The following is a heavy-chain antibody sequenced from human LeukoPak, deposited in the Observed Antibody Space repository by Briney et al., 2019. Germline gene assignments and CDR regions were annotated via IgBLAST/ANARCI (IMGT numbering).Heavy chain of an antibody. CDR1: GGSISSSSYY. D-gene: IGHD3-3*01. Sequence: PSETLSLTCTVSGGSISSSSYYWGWIRQPPGKGLEWIGSIYYSGSTYYNPSLKSRVTISVDTSKNQFSLKLSSVTAADTAVYYCARGVPRITIFGVDPFDAFDIWGQGTMVTVSS. J-gene: IGHJ3*02. CDR3: ARGVPRITIFGVDPFDAFDI. CDR2: IYYSGST. V-gene: IGHV4-39*01.